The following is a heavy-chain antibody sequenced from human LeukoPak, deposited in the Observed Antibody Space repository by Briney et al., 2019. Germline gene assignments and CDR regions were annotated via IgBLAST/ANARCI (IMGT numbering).Heavy chain of an antibody. V-gene: IGHV4-4*02. Sequence: SETVSLTCTVSGGSISRRDLGSWGRPAPGKGVEWGVEIYHGGDTNYNPSLKSGATMSVDISRTQFSVNLRSLTAARRAVYYLSRDCTGCSSPHGAYDVFDIWGQGTTVTVSS. CDR3: SRDCTGCSSPHGAYDVFDI. D-gene: IGHD2-15*01. CDR1: GGSISRRDL. CDR2: IYHGGDT. J-gene: IGHJ3*02.